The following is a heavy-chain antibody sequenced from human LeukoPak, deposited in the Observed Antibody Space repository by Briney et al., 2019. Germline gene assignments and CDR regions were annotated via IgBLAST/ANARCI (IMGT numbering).Heavy chain of an antibody. CDR1: GFSFSSYS. CDR3: ARDSGYGFDI. Sequence: GGPLRLSCAASGFSFSSYSMNWVRQAPGKGLEWVSYIRTSSHIYYAASVKGRFTISRDNAKNSLYLQMNSLRDEDTAVYYCARDSGYGFDIWGQGTKVTVSS. CDR2: IRTSSHI. V-gene: IGHV3-48*02. J-gene: IGHJ3*02. D-gene: IGHD3-22*01.